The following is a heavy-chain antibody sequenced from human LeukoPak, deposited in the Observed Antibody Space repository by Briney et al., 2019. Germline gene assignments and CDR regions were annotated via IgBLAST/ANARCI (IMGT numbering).Heavy chain of an antibody. CDR1: GGSISSSSYY. CDR2: IYYSGST. J-gene: IGHJ6*02. Sequence: SETLSLTCTVSGGSISSSSYYWGWIRQPPGKGLEWIGSIYYSGSTYYNPSLKSRVTISVDTSKNHFSLKLSSVTAADTSVYYCARGDNYGGHYYYYGMDVWGQGTTVTVSS. CDR3: ARGDNYGGHYYYYGMDV. D-gene: IGHD4-23*01. V-gene: IGHV4-39*01.